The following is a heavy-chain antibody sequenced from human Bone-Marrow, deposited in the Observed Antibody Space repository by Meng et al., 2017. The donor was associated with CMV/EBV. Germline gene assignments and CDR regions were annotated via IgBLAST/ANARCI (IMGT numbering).Heavy chain of an antibody. V-gene: IGHV4-59*01. Sequence: GSLRLSCTVSGGSISSYYWSWIRQPPGKGLEWIGYIYYSGSTNYNPPLKSRVTISVDTSKNQFSLKLSSVTAADTAVYYCARGGVIDYFDDWGPGQLVTCYS. CDR3: ARGGVIDYFDD. D-gene: IGHD3-10*01. J-gene: IGHJ4*02. CDR1: GGSISSYY. CDR2: IYYSGST.